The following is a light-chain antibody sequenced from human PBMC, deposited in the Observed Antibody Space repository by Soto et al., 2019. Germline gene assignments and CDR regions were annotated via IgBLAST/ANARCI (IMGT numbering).Light chain of an antibody. CDR3: QQYGSSPEYT. CDR2: GAS. CDR1: QSVSSTY. J-gene: IGKJ2*01. Sequence: EIVLTQSPGTLSLSPGERVTLSCRASQSVSSTYLAWYQQKPGQAPRLLIHGASSRATGIPDRFSGSGSGTDFTLTINRPEPEDFAVYYCQQYGSSPEYTFGQGTKLEIK. V-gene: IGKV3-20*01.